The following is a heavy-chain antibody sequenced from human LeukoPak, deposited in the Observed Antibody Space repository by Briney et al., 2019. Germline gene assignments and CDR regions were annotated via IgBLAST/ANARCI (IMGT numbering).Heavy chain of an antibody. Sequence: SETLSLTCAVYGGSFSGYYWSWMRQTPGKGLEWIGEINHSGSTNYNPSLKSRVTISVDTSKNQFSLKLSSVTAADTAVYYCARGLAAAGTGVDEYYFDYWGQGTLVTVSS. D-gene: IGHD6-13*01. CDR1: GGSFSGYY. J-gene: IGHJ4*02. V-gene: IGHV4-34*01. CDR2: INHSGST. CDR3: ARGLAAAGTGVDEYYFDY.